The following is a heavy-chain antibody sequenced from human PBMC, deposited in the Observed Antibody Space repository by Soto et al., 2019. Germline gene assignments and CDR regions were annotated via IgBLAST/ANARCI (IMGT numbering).Heavy chain of an antibody. Sequence: ASVKVSCKASRCTFTGYYIHWVRQAPGQGLEWMGWINPNSGGTNYAQKFQGRVIMTRDTSISTAYMELSRLTSDDTAVYYCARGGQTPTAIQLWSLDYWRPGTLVTVS. CDR1: RCTFTGYY. J-gene: IGHJ4*02. V-gene: IGHV1-2*02. CDR2: INPNSGGT. CDR3: ARGGQTPTAIQLWSLDY. D-gene: IGHD5-18*01.